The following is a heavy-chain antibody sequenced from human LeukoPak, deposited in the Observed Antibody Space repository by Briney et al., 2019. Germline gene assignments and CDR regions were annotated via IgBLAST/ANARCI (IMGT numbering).Heavy chain of an antibody. Sequence: PSETLSLTHAVDGRSVRGSYGGSVRQPPGKGLEWIGEINHSGSTNYNPSLKSRVTISVDTSKNTISLKLSSLNAADTAVYSRPSVYARIVVDPYGYFDLWGRGTLVTVSS. D-gene: IGHD3-22*01. CDR3: PSVYARIVVDPYGYFDL. J-gene: IGHJ2*01. CDR2: INHSGST. CDR1: GRSVRGSY. V-gene: IGHV4-34*01.